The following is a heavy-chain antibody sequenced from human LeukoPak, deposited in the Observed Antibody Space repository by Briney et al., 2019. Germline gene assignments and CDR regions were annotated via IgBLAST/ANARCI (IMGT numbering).Heavy chain of an antibody. CDR3: AKDQGAARDFDY. CDR1: GFTFSSYA. J-gene: IGHJ4*02. V-gene: IGHV3-30-3*01. Sequence: GGSLRLSCAASGFTFSSYAMHWVRQAPGKGLEWVAVISYDGSNKYYADSVKGRFTISRDNSKNTLYLQMNSLRAEDTAVYYCAKDQGAARDFDYWGQGTLVTVSS. CDR2: ISYDGSNK. D-gene: IGHD6-25*01.